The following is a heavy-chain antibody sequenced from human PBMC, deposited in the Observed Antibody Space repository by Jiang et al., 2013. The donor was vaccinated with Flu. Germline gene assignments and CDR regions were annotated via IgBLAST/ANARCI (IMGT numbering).Heavy chain of an antibody. CDR1: GGSISSSTYY. CDR2: VYYNGVT. J-gene: IGHJ4*02. Sequence: GPGLVKTSETLSLTCAVSGGSISSSTYYWGWVRQSPGKGLQWIGAVYYNGVTYTNPSLAGRVTISVDTSKNQYSLRLNSVTAADSAVYYCASGNNGGWYWYYFDYWGRGTRVTVSS. V-gene: IGHV4-39*01. D-gene: IGHD6-19*01. CDR3: ASGNNGGWYWYYFDY.